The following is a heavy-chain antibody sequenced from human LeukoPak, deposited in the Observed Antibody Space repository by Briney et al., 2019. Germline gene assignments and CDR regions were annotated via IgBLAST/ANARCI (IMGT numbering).Heavy chain of an antibody. D-gene: IGHD6-19*01. CDR2: IKQDGSEK. J-gene: IGHJ6*03. CDR1: GFTFSSYW. V-gene: IGHV3-7*01. Sequence: GGSLRLSCAASGFTFSSYWMHWVRQAPGKGLEWVANIKQDGSEKYYVDSVKGRFTISRDNAKNSLYLQMNSLRAEDTAVYYCARDRNSSGWYPFAYYYYYYMDVWGKGTTVTVSS. CDR3: ARDRNSSGWYPFAYYYYYYMDV.